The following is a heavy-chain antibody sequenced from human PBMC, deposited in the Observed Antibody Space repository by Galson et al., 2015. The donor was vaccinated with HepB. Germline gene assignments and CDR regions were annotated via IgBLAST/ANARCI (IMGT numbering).Heavy chain of an antibody. D-gene: IGHD3/OR15-3a*01. CDR2: INPKSGGA. J-gene: IGHJ4*02. CDR3: AFGLAVDFEC. V-gene: IGHV1-2*02. CDR1: GYTFIDYY. Sequence: SVKVSCKASGYTFIDYYMHWVRQAPGQGLEWMGWINPKSGGAIYAQKFQGRVTLTRDTSISTAFMELSSLRSDDTAVYYCAFGLAVDFECWGQGALVTVSS.